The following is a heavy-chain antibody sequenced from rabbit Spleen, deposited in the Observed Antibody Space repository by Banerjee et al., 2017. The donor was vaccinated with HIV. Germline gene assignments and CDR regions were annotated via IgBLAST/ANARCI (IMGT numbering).Heavy chain of an antibody. CDR2: VAAGVSFTS. D-gene: IGHD8-1*01. CDR1: GFSFSNKAV. CDR3: ARDSASSFSSYGMDL. J-gene: IGHJ6*01. Sequence: QEQLVESGGGLVRPEGSLKLSCTASGFSFSNKAVMCWVRQPPGKGPEWIACVAAGVSFTSYYATWAKGRFTISKTSSTTVTLQMTSLTVADTAIYFCARDSASSFSSYGMDLWGPGTLVTVS. V-gene: IGHV1S45*01.